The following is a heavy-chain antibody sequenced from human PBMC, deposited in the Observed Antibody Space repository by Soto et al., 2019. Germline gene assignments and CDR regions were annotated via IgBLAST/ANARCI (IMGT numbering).Heavy chain of an antibody. D-gene: IGHD6-6*01. CDR2: IVVGSGNT. V-gene: IGHV1-58*01. CDR1: GFTFTSSA. J-gene: IGHJ6*02. Sequence: SVKVSCKASGFTFTSSAVQWVRLARGQRLEWIGWIVVGSGNTNYAQKFQERVTITRDMSTSTAYMELSSLRSEDTAVYYCAAQSSPYYYYYGMDVWGQGTTVTVSS. CDR3: AAQSSPYYYYYGMDV.